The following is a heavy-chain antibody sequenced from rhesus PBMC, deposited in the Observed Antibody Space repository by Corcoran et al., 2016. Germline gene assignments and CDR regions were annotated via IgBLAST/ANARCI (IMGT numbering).Heavy chain of an antibody. Sequence: EVQLVESGGGLVQPGGSLRLSCAASGFTFSSYGMHWVRQAPGKGLEWVAVISYDGSKKNYADSGKDRFTISRDNSKNMLYLQMNNLKLEDTAVYYCARDQGGSPYNSLDVWGRGVLVTVSS. J-gene: IGHJ5-2*02. V-gene: IGHV3-54*02. CDR3: ARDQGGSPYNSLDV. CDR1: GFTFSSYG. D-gene: IGHD3-16*01. CDR2: ISYDGSKK.